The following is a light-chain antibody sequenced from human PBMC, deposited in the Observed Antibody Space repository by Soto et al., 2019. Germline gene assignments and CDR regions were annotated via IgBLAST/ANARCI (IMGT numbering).Light chain of an antibody. V-gene: IGLV2-11*01. J-gene: IGLJ1*01. CDR1: SSDFGGYNY. Sequence: QSVLTHPRSVSGSPGQAVTISCTGTSSDFGGYNYVSWYQQHPGKAPKLMIYDVRKRPSGVPDRFSGSKSGNTASLTISGLQAEDEADYYCCSYAGSYIFYVFGTGTKVTVL. CDR2: DVR. CDR3: CSYAGSYIFYV.